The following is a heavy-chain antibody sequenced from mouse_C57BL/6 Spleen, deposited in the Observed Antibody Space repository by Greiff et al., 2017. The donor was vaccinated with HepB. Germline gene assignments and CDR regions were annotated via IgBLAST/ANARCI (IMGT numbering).Heavy chain of an antibody. D-gene: IGHD2-10*02. J-gene: IGHJ2*01. CDR3: ARSLRYGNFDY. Sequence: VQLQQSGAELVKPGASVKISCKASGYAFSSYWMNWVKQRPGKGLEWIGQIYPGDGDTNYNGKFKGKATLTADKSSSTAYMQLSSLTSEDSAVYFCARSLRYGNFDYWGQGTTLTVSS. CDR1: GYAFSSYW. V-gene: IGHV1-80*01. CDR2: IYPGDGDT.